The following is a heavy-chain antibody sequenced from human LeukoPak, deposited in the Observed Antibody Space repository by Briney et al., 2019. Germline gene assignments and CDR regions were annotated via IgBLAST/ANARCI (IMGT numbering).Heavy chain of an antibody. CDR1: GYTFTSYY. CDR3: ASPFFQREYCTNGVCYPFDP. D-gene: IGHD2-8*01. Sequence: GASVKVSCKASGYTFTSYYMHWVRQAPGQGLEWMGIINPSGGSTSYAQKFQGRVTMTRDTSTSTVYMELSRLRSDDTAVYYCASPFFQREYCTNGVCYPFDPWGQGTLVTVSS. CDR2: INPSGGST. J-gene: IGHJ5*02. V-gene: IGHV1-46*01.